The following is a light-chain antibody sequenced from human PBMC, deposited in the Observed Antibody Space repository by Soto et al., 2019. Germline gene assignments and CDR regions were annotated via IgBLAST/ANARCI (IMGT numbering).Light chain of an antibody. Sequence: DIVMTQSPVTLSVSPGDRATLSCRASQSVGQNLAWLQQKPGQAPRLLIYGASAGATGIPDRFSGSGFGTEFTLTISSLQSEDLAVYYCQQYNNWPRTFGQGTKVEMK. V-gene: IGKV3-15*01. J-gene: IGKJ1*01. CDR3: QQYNNWPRT. CDR1: QSVGQN. CDR2: GAS.